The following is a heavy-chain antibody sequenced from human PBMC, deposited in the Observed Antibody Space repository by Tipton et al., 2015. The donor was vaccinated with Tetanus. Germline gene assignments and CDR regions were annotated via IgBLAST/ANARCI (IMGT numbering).Heavy chain of an antibody. CDR2: MYYSGST. J-gene: IGHJ4*02. CDR1: GASISSHY. D-gene: IGHD6-19*01. Sequence: GLVKPSETLSLTCTVSGASISSHYWTWIRQPPGKGLEWIGYMYYSGSTNYNPSLEVRVSIAVDRSKNQLSLRLTSATGGDAATYFGVRAEGGGCMASHWGQGIRVSVSS. CDR3: VRAEGGGCMASH. V-gene: IGHV4-59*11.